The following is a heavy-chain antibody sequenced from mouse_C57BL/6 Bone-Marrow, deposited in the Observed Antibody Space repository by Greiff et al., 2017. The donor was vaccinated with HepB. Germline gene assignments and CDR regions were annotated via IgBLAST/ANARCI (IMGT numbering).Heavy chain of an antibody. CDR1: GFTFSSYA. CDR2: ISSGGDYI. CDR3: TRDDYDERDYAMDY. Sequence: EVQLVESGEGLVKPGGSLKLSCAASGFTFSSYAMSWVRQTPEKRLEWVAYISSGGDYIYYADTVKGRFTISRDNARNTLYLQMSSLKSEDTAMYYCTRDDYDERDYAMDYRGQGTSVTVSS. J-gene: IGHJ4*01. V-gene: IGHV5-9-1*02. D-gene: IGHD2-4*01.